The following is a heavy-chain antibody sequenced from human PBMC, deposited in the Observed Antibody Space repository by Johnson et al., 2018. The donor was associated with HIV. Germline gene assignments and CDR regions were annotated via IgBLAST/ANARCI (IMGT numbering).Heavy chain of an antibody. Sequence: QVQLVESGGGVVRPGGSLRLSCAASGFTFSDYYMSWIRQAPGKGLEWVSYISNSGETVFYADSVKGRFTVSRDNTKNSLFLQIDTLRAEDTAVYYCAKQLYDLNYDFWSGYPIWGQGTMVTVSS. V-gene: IGHV3-11*04. CDR2: ISNSGETV. J-gene: IGHJ3*02. CDR3: AKQLYDLNYDFWSGYPI. CDR1: GFTFSDYY. D-gene: IGHD3-3*01.